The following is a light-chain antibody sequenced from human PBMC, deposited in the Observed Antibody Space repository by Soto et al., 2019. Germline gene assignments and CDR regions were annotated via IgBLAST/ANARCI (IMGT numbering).Light chain of an antibody. J-gene: IGKJ1*01. V-gene: IGKV1-5*01. CDR3: QQYHLYWT. CDR1: QRIATW. Sequence: DIPLTQSPSTLSASVGDRVTITCRASQRIATWLAWYQHQPGSAPKLLIYGASTLQSGVPSRFSGSGSGAEFTLTIDNLQPEDFATYYCQQYHLYWTFGPGTKEEI. CDR2: GAS.